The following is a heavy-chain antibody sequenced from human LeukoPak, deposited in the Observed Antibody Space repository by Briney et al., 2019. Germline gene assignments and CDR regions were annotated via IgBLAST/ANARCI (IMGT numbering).Heavy chain of an antibody. D-gene: IGHD2-2*03. V-gene: IGHV1-18*01. CDR1: GYTFTSYG. CDR3: ASGYCSSTSCYREQHYYYMDV. CDR2: ISAYNGNT. J-gene: IGHJ6*03. Sequence: GASVKVSCKASGYTFTSYGISWVRQAPGQGLEWMGWISAYNGNTNYAQKLQGRVTMTTDTSTSTAYMELRSLRSDDTAVYYCASGYCSSTSCYREQHYYYMDVWGKGTTVTVSS.